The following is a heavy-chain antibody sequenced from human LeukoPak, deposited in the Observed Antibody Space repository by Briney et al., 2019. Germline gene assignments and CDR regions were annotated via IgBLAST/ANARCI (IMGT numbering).Heavy chain of an antibody. Sequence: SGGSLRLSCAASGFTFSGSAMHWVRQASGKGLEWVGRIRSKANSYATAYAASVKGRFTISRDDSKNTAYLQMNSLKTEDTAVYYCAKESTVTPGNVNWFDTWGQGTLVTVSS. CDR1: GFTFSGSA. V-gene: IGHV3-73*01. J-gene: IGHJ5*02. CDR2: IRSKANSYAT. D-gene: IGHD4-17*01. CDR3: AKESTVTPGNVNWFDT.